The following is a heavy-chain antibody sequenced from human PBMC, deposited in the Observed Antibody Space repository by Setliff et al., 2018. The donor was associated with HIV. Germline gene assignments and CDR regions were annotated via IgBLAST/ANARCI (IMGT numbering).Heavy chain of an antibody. CDR1: GGSISSYS. V-gene: IGHV4-4*08. CDR2: IYTSGST. D-gene: IGHD3-10*01. Sequence: SETLSLTCTVSGGSISSYSWSWIRQPPGKGLEWIGYIYTSGSTNYNPSLKSRVTISVDTSENQFSLKLTSVTAADTAMYFCARDATSGGYMDVWGKGTTVTVSS. CDR3: ARDATSGGYMDV. J-gene: IGHJ6*03.